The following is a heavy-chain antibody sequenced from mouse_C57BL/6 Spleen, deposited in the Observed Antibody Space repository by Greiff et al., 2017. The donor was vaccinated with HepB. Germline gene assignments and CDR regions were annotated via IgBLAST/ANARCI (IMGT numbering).Heavy chain of an antibody. CDR1: GYTFTDYN. CDR2: INPNNGGT. D-gene: IGHD2-4*01. CDR3: ASYYDYDLDY. V-gene: IGHV1-22*01. J-gene: IGHJ2*01. Sequence: EVQLQQSGPELVKPGASVKMSCKASGYTFTDYNMHWVKQSHGKSLEWIGYINPNNGGTSYNQKFKGKATLTVNKSSSTAYMELRSLTSEDSAVYYCASYYDYDLDYWGQGTTLTVSS.